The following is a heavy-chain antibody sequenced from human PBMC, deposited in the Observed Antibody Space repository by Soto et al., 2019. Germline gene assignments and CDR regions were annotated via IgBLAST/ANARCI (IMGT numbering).Heavy chain of an antibody. CDR2: IIPIFGTA. CDR1: GCTFSSYA. V-gene: IGHV1-69*01. J-gene: IGHJ4*02. Sequence: ASVKVSCKASGCTFSSYAISWVRQAPGQGLEWMGGIIPIFGTANSAQKFQGRVTITADESTSTAYMELSGLRSEGTAGYYCAGGGGIAEAGIEYYFDYWGQGTLVTVSS. D-gene: IGHD6-13*01. CDR3: AGGGGIAEAGIEYYFDY.